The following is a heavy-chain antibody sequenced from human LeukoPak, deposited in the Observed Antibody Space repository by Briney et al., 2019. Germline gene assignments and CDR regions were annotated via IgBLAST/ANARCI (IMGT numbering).Heavy chain of an antibody. Sequence: SGPTLLKPTQTLTLTCTFSGFSLSTFGVGVGWIRQPPGKALECLALIYWDDDKRYSPSLKSRLTITKDTSKNQVVLTMTNMDPVDTATYYCAHRPSPLTGTTDYFDYWGQGTLVTVSS. CDR2: IYWDDDK. D-gene: IGHD1-7*01. J-gene: IGHJ4*02. CDR1: GFSLSTFGVG. V-gene: IGHV2-5*02. CDR3: AHRPSPLTGTTDYFDY.